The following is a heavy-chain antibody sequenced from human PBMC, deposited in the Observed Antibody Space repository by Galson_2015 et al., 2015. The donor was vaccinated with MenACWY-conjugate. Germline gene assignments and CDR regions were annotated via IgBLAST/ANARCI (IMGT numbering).Heavy chain of an antibody. Sequence: SLRLSCAASGFTFSSYAMSWVRQAPGKGLEWVSTISGSGRSTYFADSVKGRFTISRDNPKNTLYLQMNSLRAEDTAVYYCAKDIRGRQDLHYYGMDVWGQGTTVTVSS. D-gene: IGHD3-3*02. CDR1: GFTFSSYA. CDR2: ISGSGRST. J-gene: IGHJ6*02. V-gene: IGHV3-23*01. CDR3: AKDIRGRQDLHYYGMDV.